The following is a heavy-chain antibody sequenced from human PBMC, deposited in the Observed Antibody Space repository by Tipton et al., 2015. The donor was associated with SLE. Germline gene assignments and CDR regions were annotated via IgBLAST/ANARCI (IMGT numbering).Heavy chain of an antibody. CDR2: IYTSGST. D-gene: IGHD3-10*01. V-gene: IGHV4-4*07. CDR1: GGSISSYY. J-gene: IGHJ3*02. Sequence: TLSLTCTVSGGSISSYYWSWIRQPAGKGLEWIGRIYTSGSTNYNPSLKSRVTISVDTSKNQFSLKLSSVTAADTAVYYCARDRGGGPTPDAFDIWGQGTMVTVSS. CDR3: ARDRGGGPTPDAFDI.